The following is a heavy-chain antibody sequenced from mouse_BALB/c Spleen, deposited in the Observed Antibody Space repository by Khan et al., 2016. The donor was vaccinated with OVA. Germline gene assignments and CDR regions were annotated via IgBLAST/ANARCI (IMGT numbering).Heavy chain of an antibody. CDR2: INTYTGEP. D-gene: IGHD4-1*02. Sequence: QIQLVQSGPELKKPGETVKISCKASGYTFTNSGMNWVKQAPGKGLQWMGWINTYTGEPTYADDFKGRSAFSLETSASTAYLQIKNLKNEDTATYFCARSNSYGYFDVWGAGTTVTVSS. J-gene: IGHJ1*01. CDR1: GYTFTNSG. CDR3: ARSNSYGYFDV. V-gene: IGHV9-3-1*01.